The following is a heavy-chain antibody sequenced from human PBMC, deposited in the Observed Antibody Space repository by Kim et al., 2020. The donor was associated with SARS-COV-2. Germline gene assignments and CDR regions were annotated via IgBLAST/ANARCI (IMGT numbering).Heavy chain of an antibody. CDR2: ISSSSSYI. CDR3: ASLRGITMVRGVIIDDY. D-gene: IGHD3-10*01. V-gene: IGHV3-21*01. Sequence: GGSLRLSCAASGFTFSSYSMNWVRQAPGKGLEWVSSISSSSSYIYYADSVKGRFTISRDNAKNSLYLQMNSLRAEDTAVYYCASLRGITMVRGVIIDDYWGQGTLVTVSS. J-gene: IGHJ4*02. CDR1: GFTFSSYS.